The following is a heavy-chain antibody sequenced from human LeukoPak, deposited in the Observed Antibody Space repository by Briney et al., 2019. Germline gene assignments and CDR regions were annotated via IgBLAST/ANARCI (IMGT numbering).Heavy chain of an antibody. V-gene: IGHV3-66*01. D-gene: IGHD3-22*01. CDR1: GFTVSSNY. CDR2: IYSGGST. Sequence: GGSLRLSCAASGFTVSSNYMSWVRQAPGKGLEWVSVIYSGGSTYYADSVKGRFTISRDNSKNTLYLQMNSLRAEDTAVYYCARGAYYYDSSGYPGYWGQGTLVTVSS. CDR3: ARGAYYYDSSGYPGY. J-gene: IGHJ4*02.